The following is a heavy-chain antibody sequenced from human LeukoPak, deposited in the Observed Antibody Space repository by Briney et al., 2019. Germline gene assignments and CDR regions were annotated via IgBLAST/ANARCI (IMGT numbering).Heavy chain of an antibody. J-gene: IGHJ4*02. CDR1: GYTFTSYG. CDR3: ARDHASSLTIFGVVIATGGDFDY. CDR2: ISAYNGNT. Sequence: ASVKVSCKASGYTFTSYGISWVRQAPGQGLEWMGWISAYNGNTNYAQKLQGRVTMTTDKSTSTAYMELSSLRSEDTAVYYCARDHASSLTIFGVVIATGGDFDYWGQGTLVTVSS. V-gene: IGHV1-18*01. D-gene: IGHD3-3*01.